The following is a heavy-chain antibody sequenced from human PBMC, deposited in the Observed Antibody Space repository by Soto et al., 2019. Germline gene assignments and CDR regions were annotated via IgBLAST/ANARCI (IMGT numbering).Heavy chain of an antibody. J-gene: IGHJ1*01. V-gene: IGHV3-43*01. Sequence: GGSLRLSCAASGFTFDDYAMHWVRQAPGKGLEWVSLITWNADTTYYADSVRGRFTISRDNSKNSLSLEMNSLRSEDTALYYCVKDKGGATSLAEYFQHWGQGTLVTVSS. CDR2: ITWNADTT. CDR3: VKDKGGATSLAEYFQH. D-gene: IGHD1-26*01. CDR1: GFTFDDYA.